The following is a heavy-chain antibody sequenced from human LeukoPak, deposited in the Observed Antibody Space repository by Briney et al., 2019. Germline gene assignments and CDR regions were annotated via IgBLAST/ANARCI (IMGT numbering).Heavy chain of an antibody. CDR2: ISWNSGSI. V-gene: IGHV3-9*01. CDR3: AKGQHEDIVVVVAAS. J-gene: IGHJ4*02. Sequence: PGGSLRLSCAASGFTFDDYAMHWVRQAPGKGLEWVSGISWNSGSIGYADSVKGRFTISRDNAKNSLYLQMNSLRAEDTALYYCAKGQHEDIVVVVAASWGQGTLVTVSS. CDR1: GFTFDDYA. D-gene: IGHD2-15*01.